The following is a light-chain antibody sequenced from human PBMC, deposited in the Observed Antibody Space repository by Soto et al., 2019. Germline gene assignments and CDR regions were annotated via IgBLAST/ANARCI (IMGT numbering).Light chain of an antibody. Sequence: VLTQSPDTLSLSPGERATLSCRASERVSSSYLAWYQQKFGQAPRLLLSATSRRAAGIPDRFSGSGSGTDFTLTINRVEPEDFGVYNCQQFGTSPPKTFGQGTKLEI. J-gene: IGKJ2*01. V-gene: IGKV3-20*01. CDR3: QQFGTSPPKT. CDR2: ATS. CDR1: ERVSSSY.